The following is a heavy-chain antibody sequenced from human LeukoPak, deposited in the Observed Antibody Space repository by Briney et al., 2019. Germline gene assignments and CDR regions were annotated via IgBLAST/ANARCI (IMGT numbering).Heavy chain of an antibody. J-gene: IGHJ6*02. CDR1: GFTFSSYD. D-gene: IGHD3-10*01. V-gene: IGHV3-13*04. Sequence: PGGSLRLSCAASGFTFSSYDMHWVRQATGKGLEWVSAIGTAGDTYYPGSVKGRFTISRENAKNSLYLQMNSLRAGDTAVYYCARGITMVRGVIIPYYYGVDVWGQGTTVTVSS. CDR3: ARGITMVRGVIIPYYYGVDV. CDR2: IGTAGDT.